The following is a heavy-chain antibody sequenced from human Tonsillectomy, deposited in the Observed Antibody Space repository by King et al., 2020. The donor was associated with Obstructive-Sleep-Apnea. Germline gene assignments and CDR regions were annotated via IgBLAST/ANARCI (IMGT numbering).Heavy chain of an antibody. CDR1: GFTFSNAW. Sequence: VQLVESGGGLVKPGGSLRLSCAASGFTFSNAWMSWVRQAPGKGLEWVGRIKSKTDGGTTDYAAPVKGRFTISRDDSKHTLYLQMNSLKTEDTAVYYCTTPPEGYCSSTSCYYYGMDVWGQGTTVTVS. V-gene: IGHV3-15*01. D-gene: IGHD2-2*01. CDR2: IKSKTDGGTT. CDR3: TTPPEGYCSSTSCYYYGMDV. J-gene: IGHJ6*02.